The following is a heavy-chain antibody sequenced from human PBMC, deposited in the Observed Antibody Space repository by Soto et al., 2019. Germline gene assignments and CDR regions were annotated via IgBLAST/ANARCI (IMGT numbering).Heavy chain of an antibody. CDR2: IYPGDSDT. D-gene: IGHD6-13*01. Sequence: GELKRICWRGAGGSFTGYWIGLVRRMPGKGLEWMGIIYPGDSDTRYSPSFQGQVTISADKSISTAYLQWSSLKASDTAMYYCARHDLAAAGDYWGQGTLVTVPS. CDR1: GGSFTGYW. V-gene: IGHV5-51*01. CDR3: ARHDLAAAGDY. J-gene: IGHJ4*02.